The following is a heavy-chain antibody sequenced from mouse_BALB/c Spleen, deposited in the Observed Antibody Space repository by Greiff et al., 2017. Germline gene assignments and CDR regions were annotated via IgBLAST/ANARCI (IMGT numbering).Heavy chain of an antibody. CDR1: GFTFSDFY. Sequence: EVKLMESGGGLVQPGGSLRLSCATSGFTFSDFYMEWVRQPPGKRLEWIAASRNKANDYTTEYSASVQGRFIVSRDTSQSILYLQMNALRAEDTAIYYCARDAEGTGTGYLDVWGAGTTVTVSS. J-gene: IGHJ1*01. CDR3: ARDAEGTGTGYLDV. D-gene: IGHD4-1*01. V-gene: IGHV7-1*02. CDR2: SRNKANDYTT.